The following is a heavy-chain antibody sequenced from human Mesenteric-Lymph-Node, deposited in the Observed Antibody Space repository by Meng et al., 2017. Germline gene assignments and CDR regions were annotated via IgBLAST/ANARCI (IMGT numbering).Heavy chain of an antibody. V-gene: IGHV4-39*01. CDR3: ARRVFYGSANFDY. J-gene: IGHJ4*02. CDR1: GGSIRSSSYY. Sequence: QLQLQESGQGLVKHAETRSRTCRVSGGSIRSSSYYWGWIRQPPGKGLEYIGSIFYSGNTYYNPSLKSRVTISIDTSENHFSLKLSSVTAADTAVYYCARRVFYGSANFDYWGQGTLVTVSS. CDR2: IFYSGNT. D-gene: IGHD3-10*01.